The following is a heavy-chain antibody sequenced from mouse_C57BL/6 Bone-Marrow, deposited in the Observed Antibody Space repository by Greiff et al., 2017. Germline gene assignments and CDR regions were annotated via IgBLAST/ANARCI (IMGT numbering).Heavy chain of an antibody. Sequence: EVKLVESGGGLVQPGESLKLSCESNEYEFPSHDMSWVRKTPEKRLELVAAINSDGGSTYYPDTMARRFIISRDNTKKPLYLQMSSLRSEDTALYYCARPLWYYYAMDYWGQGTSVTVSS. CDR3: ARPLWYYYAMDY. V-gene: IGHV5-2*01. CDR1: EYEFPSHD. D-gene: IGHD1-1*02. CDR2: INSDGGST. J-gene: IGHJ4*01.